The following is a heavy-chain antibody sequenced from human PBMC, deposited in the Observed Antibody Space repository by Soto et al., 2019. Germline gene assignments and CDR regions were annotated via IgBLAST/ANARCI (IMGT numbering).Heavy chain of an antibody. J-gene: IGHJ6*02. CDR3: ARDLKVTDVYYYYGLDV. CDR2: ISYDGSNK. V-gene: IGHV3-30-3*01. D-gene: IGHD3-16*01. Sequence: PGGSLRLSCAASGFTFSSYAMHWVRQAPGKGLEWVALISYDGSNKYCADSVKGRFTISRDNSKNTLDLQMNSLRDEDTALYYCARDLKVTDVYYYYGLDVWGQGSTVTVSS. CDR1: GFTFSSYA.